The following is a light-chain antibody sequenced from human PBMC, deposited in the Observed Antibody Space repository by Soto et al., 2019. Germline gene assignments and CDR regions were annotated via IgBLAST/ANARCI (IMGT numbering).Light chain of an antibody. Sequence: QSVLTQPPSVSGAPGQRVTISCTGSSSNIGAGHVVHWYQQFPGRAPKLLIYGSSNRSSGVPDRFSGSKSGTSASLAITGLQAEDEADYYCQSYDNTLSASVFGGGTKLTVL. CDR2: GSS. J-gene: IGLJ2*01. V-gene: IGLV1-40*01. CDR3: QSYDNTLSASV. CDR1: SSNIGAGHV.